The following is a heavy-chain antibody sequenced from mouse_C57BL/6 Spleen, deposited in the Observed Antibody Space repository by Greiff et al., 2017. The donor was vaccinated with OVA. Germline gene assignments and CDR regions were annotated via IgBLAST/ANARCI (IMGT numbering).Heavy chain of an antibody. V-gene: IGHV1-18*01. CDR3: ARIPTVVANYAMDY. CDR2: ISPNNGGT. CDR1: GYTFTDYN. Sequence: VQLQQSGPELVKPGASVKIPCKASGYTFTDYNMDWVKQSHGKSLEWIGDISPNNGGTIYNQKFKGKATLTVDKSSSTAYMELRRLTSEDTAVYYCARIPTVVANYAMDYWGQGTSVTVSS. J-gene: IGHJ4*01. D-gene: IGHD1-1*01.